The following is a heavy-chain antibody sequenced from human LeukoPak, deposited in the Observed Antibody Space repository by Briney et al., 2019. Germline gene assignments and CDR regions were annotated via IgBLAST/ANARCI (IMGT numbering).Heavy chain of an antibody. J-gene: IGHJ4*02. Sequence: GGSLRLSCGASGFSFCSYAMSCVRQAPGEGLEWVSSLSGSGGSTYYTDSVKGRFAISRDNSKSTLYLQMNSLGTDDTALYYCVKGGQNYDFWRFDYWGQGTLVTASS. D-gene: IGHD3-3*01. V-gene: IGHV3-23*01. CDR2: LSGSGGST. CDR3: VKGGQNYDFWRFDY. CDR1: GFSFCSYA.